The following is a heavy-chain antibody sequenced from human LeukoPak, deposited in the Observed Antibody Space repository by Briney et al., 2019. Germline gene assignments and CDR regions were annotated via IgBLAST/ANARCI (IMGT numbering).Heavy chain of an antibody. V-gene: IGHV3-30*18. Sequence: GGSLRLSCAASGFTFSSYGMHWVRQAPGKGLEWVAVISYDGSNKYYADSVKGRFTISRDNFKNTLYLQMNSLRAEDTAVYYCAKAWMVVAAPDYWGQGTLVTVSS. D-gene: IGHD2-15*01. CDR1: GFTFSSYG. CDR3: AKAWMVVAAPDY. CDR2: ISYDGSNK. J-gene: IGHJ4*02.